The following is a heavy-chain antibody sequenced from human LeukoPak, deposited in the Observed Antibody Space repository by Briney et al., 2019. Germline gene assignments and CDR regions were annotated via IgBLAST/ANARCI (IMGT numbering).Heavy chain of an antibody. J-gene: IGHJ6*03. Sequence: PSETLSLTCTASGCSISSYYWSWIRQPPGKGLEWIGYIYYSGSTTYNPSLKSRVTISVDTSKNQFSLKLSSVTAADTAVYYCAGTSEGYCGGDCYAYYYYYMDVWGKGTTVTVSS. CDR2: IYYSGST. D-gene: IGHD2-21*02. CDR1: GCSISSYY. V-gene: IGHV4-59*08. CDR3: AGTSEGYCGGDCYAYYYYYMDV.